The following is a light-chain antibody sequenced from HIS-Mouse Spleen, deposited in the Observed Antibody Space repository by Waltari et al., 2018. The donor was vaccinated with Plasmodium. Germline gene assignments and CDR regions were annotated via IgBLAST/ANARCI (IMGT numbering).Light chain of an antibody. CDR1: QSISSY. V-gene: IGKV1-39*01. Sequence: DIQMTQSPSSLSSALADRSTITCRASQSISSYLNWYQQKPGKATQLLIYAASSLQSGVPSRFSGSGSGTDFTITISSLQHEDFATYYCQQSYSTWTFGQGTKVEIK. J-gene: IGKJ1*01. CDR2: AAS. CDR3: QQSYSTWT.